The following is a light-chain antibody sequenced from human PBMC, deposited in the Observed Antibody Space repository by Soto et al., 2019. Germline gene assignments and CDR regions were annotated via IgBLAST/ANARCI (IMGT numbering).Light chain of an antibody. CDR2: SNN. J-gene: IGLJ2*01. CDR1: RSNIGSNT. Sequence: QSVLTQPPPASGTPGQRVTISCSGSRSNIGSNTVNWYQQLPGTAPKLLIYSNNQRPSGVPDRFSGSKSGTSASLAISGLQSEDEADYYCAAWDDSLNGVVFGGGTKVTVL. CDR3: AAWDDSLNGVV. V-gene: IGLV1-44*01.